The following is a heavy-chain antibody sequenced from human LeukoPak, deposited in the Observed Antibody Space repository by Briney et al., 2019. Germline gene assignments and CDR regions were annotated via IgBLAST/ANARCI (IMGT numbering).Heavy chain of an antibody. V-gene: IGHV3-53*01. J-gene: IGHJ4*02. Sequence: GGSLRLSCAASGFTVSSNYMSWVRQAPGKGLEWVSVIYSGGSTYYADSVKGRFTISRDNSKNTLYLQMNSLRDEDTAVYYCASGRNILTGYYTADYWGQGTLVTVSS. D-gene: IGHD3-9*01. CDR3: ASGRNILTGYYTADY. CDR1: GFTVSSNY. CDR2: IYSGGST.